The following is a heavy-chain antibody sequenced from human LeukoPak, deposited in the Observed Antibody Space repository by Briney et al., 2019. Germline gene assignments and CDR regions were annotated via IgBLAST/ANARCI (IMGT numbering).Heavy chain of an antibody. CDR1: GYTFTGYY. J-gene: IGHJ4*02. D-gene: IGHD3-22*01. CDR2: INPNSGNT. V-gene: IGHV1-8*02. Sequence: ASVKVSCKASGYTFTGYYMHWVRQAPGQGLEWMGRINPNSGNTGYAQKFQGRVTMTRNTSISTAYMELSSLRSEDTAVYFCARDDSSGYYGWGQGTLVTVSS. CDR3: ARDDSSGYYG.